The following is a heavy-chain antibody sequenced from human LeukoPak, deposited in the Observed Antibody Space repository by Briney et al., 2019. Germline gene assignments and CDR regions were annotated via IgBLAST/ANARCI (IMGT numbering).Heavy chain of an antibody. V-gene: IGHV4-59*01. CDR3: ARIIHSYGYYYGMDV. CDR2: IYYSGRT. J-gene: IGHJ6*02. CDR1: GGSISSYY. Sequence: SETHSLTCTVSGGSISSYYWSWIRQPPGKGLEWIGYIYYSGRTNYNPSLTSRVTKSVDTSKNQLSLRLNSVTAADTAVYYCARIIHSYGYYYGMDVWGQGTTVTVTS. D-gene: IGHD5-18*01.